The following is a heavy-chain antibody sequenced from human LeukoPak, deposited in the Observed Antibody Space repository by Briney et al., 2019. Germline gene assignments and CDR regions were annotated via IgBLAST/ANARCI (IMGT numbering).Heavy chain of an antibody. Sequence: HGGSLRLSCTASGFTVSSNYMSWVRQAPGKGLEWVANIKQDGSAKYYVDSVKGRFTISRDNAKNSLYLQMGSLRAEDTAVYYCARFSGRNWGQGTLVTVSS. CDR3: ARFSGRN. D-gene: IGHD2-15*01. V-gene: IGHV3-7*01. CDR2: IKQDGSAK. J-gene: IGHJ4*02. CDR1: GFTVSSNY.